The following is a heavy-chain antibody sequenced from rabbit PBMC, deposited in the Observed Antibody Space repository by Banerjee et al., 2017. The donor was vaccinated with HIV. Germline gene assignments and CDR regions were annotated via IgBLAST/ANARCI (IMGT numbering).Heavy chain of an antibody. V-gene: IGHV1S43*01. CDR3: ARGGYYYTGGVGHIYAYFNL. J-gene: IGHJ4*01. Sequence: QEQLEESGGDLVKPEGSLTLTCTASGFSFSNKYVMCWVRQAPGKGLELIACIDIKSGSTWYASWVNGRFTISRSTSLNTVDLKMTSLTAADTATYFCARGGYYYTGGVGHIYAYFNLWGPGTLVTVS. D-gene: IGHD4-1*01. CDR1: GFSFSNKYV. CDR2: IDIKSGST.